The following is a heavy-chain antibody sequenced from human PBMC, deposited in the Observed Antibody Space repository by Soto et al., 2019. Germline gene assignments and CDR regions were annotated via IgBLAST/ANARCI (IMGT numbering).Heavy chain of an antibody. CDR2: MTPKSYDT. Sequence: QVQLVQSGAEVKKPGASVKVSCKASGYTFTNYDVNLVRQAPGQGLEWVGWMTPKSYDTVYAQKFQGRVTLTRNTSIRTAYMALSRLTSEDTAVYYCARGLAVTRDAFAIWGQGTMV. CDR3: ARGLAVTRDAFAI. J-gene: IGHJ3*02. CDR1: GYTFTNYD. V-gene: IGHV1-8*01. D-gene: IGHD4-4*01.